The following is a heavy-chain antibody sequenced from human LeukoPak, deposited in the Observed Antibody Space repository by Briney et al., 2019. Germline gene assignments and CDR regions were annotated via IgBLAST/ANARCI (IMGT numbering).Heavy chain of an antibody. D-gene: IGHD3-22*01. CDR3: APTMMVPRAFDI. J-gene: IGHJ3*02. CDR2: FDPEDGET. CDR1: GYTLTELS. Sequence: ASVKVSCKVSGYTLTELSMHWVRQAPGKGLEWMGGFDPEDGETIYAQKFQGRVTMTEDTSTDTAYMELSSLRSEDTAVYYCAPTMMVPRAFDIWGQGTMVTVSS. V-gene: IGHV1-24*01.